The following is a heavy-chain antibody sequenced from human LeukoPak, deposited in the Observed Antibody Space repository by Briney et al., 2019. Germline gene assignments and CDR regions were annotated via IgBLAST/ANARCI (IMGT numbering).Heavy chain of an antibody. V-gene: IGHV4-30-2*01. CDR2: IYYSGST. J-gene: IGHJ5*02. Sequence: PSETLSLTCTVSGGSISSGGYYWSWIRQPPGKGLEWIGYIYYSGSTYYNPSLKSRVTISVDTSNNQFSLMLNSVTAADTAVYYCARRIANRNWFDPWGQGTLVTVSS. D-gene: IGHD1/OR15-1a*01. CDR3: ARRIANRNWFDP. CDR1: GGSISSGGYY.